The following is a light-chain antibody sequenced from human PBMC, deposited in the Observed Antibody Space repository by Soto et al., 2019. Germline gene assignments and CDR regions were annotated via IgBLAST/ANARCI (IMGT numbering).Light chain of an antibody. CDR2: GAS. J-gene: IGKJ1*01. V-gene: IGKV3-20*01. CDR1: QSVSSSY. Sequence: EIVLTQSPGTLSLSPGERATLSCRASQSVSSSYLAWYQQKPGQAPRLLIYGASSRATGIPDRFSGSGSGTDFTLTISRLEPEDFAVYACQQYGSSQSFGQGTKGEIK. CDR3: QQYGSSQS.